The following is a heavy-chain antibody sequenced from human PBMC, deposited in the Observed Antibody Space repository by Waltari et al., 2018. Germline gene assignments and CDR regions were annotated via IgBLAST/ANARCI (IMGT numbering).Heavy chain of an antibody. J-gene: IGHJ4*02. CDR3: ARVSGVYYFDY. V-gene: IGHV4-38-2*01. CDR1: GYSITTGYY. D-gene: IGHD2-8*01. CDR2: IYHSGSA. Sequence: QVQLQESGPGLVKPSETLSLTGGVSGYSITTGYYWGWIRQPTGKGLEWIWSIYHSGSASYNPSFKSRVSMSVDTSKNHFSLKVTSVTAADTAIYFCARVSGVYYFDYWGQGNLVTVS.